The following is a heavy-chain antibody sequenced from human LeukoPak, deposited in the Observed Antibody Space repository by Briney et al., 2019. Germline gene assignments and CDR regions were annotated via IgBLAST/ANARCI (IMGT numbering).Heavy chain of an antibody. D-gene: IGHD3-3*01. Sequence: GGSLRLSCAAPGFTFSAYSMHWVRQAPGKGLEWVAMISYDGNEKYYADSVKGRFTISRDNSKNTLYLQMNSLRTEDTAVYYCARGSIFGVVIIPEYFHHWGQGTLVTVSS. J-gene: IGHJ1*01. CDR3: ARGSIFGVVIIPEYFHH. CDR2: ISYDGNEK. V-gene: IGHV3-30-3*01. CDR1: GFTFSAYS.